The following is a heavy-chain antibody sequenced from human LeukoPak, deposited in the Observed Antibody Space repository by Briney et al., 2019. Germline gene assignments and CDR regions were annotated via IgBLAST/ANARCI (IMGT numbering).Heavy chain of an antibody. D-gene: IGHD3-3*01. J-gene: IGHJ3*01. CDR1: GFTFNNYW. V-gene: IGHV3-7*03. CDR3: ATFRFLGT. CDR2: IKPGGNEK. Sequence: GGSLRLSCAASGFTFNNYWMTWVRQGPGKGLEWVANIKPGGNEKYYVDSVKGRFTISRDNVKNSLYPQMNSLRAEDTAIYYCATFRFLGTWGQGTMVTVSP.